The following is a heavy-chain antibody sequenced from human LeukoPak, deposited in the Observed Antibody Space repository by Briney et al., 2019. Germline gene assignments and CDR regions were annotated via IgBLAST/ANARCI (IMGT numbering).Heavy chain of an antibody. CDR1: GPTFSVYY. Sequence: ASVKVSCKASGPTFSVYYIHWVRQAPGQGLEWMGRISPNSGATNYAQKFQGRVTMTRDTSISTAYMELSSLTSDDSAVYYCARVVTGTGWSDPCGQGTLVTVSS. CDR2: ISPNSGAT. J-gene: IGHJ5*02. D-gene: IGHD1-1*01. V-gene: IGHV1-2*06. CDR3: ARVVTGTGWSDP.